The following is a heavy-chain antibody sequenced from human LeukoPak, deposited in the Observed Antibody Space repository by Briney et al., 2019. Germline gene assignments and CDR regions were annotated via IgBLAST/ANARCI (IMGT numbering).Heavy chain of an antibody. J-gene: IGHJ4*02. CDR3: ASFGDY. CDR2: ISGSGSSI. V-gene: IGHV3-48*03. D-gene: IGHD3-10*01. Sequence: GGSLRLSCTASGFTFSTYEMNWVRQAPGKGLEWISYISGSGSSIFYADSLQGRFTVSRDNAKNSVYLQMNSLRAEDTAVYYCASFGDYWGRGTLVTVSS. CDR1: GFTFSTYE.